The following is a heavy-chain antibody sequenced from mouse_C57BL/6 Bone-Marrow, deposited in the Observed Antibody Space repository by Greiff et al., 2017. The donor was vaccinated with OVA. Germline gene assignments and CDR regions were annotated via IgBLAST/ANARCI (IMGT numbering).Heavy chain of an antibody. V-gene: IGHV1-9*01. J-gene: IGHJ2*01. CDR1: GYTFTGYW. CDR2: ILPGSGGT. CDR3: AAAEVSESNFDN. Sequence: QVQLQQSGAELMKPGASVKLSCKATGYTFTGYWIEWVKQRPGHGLEWIGEILPGSGGTNYNEKFKGKATFTADTSSNTAYMQLSSLTTEDSAIYYGAAAEVSESNFDNWGQGTTLTVSS. D-gene: IGHD2-10*02.